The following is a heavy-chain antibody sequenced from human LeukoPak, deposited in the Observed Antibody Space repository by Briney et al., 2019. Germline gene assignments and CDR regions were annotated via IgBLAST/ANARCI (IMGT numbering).Heavy chain of an antibody. V-gene: IGHV3-9*01. J-gene: IGHJ4*02. CDR3: AKEVAAAGTYYFDY. Sequence: GESLRLSCAASGFTFDDYAMHWVRQAPGKGLEWVSGISWNSGSIGYADSVKGRFTISRDNAKNSLYLQMNSLRAEDTALYYCAKEVAAAGTYYFDYWGQGTLVTVSS. D-gene: IGHD6-13*01. CDR1: GFTFDDYA. CDR2: ISWNSGSI.